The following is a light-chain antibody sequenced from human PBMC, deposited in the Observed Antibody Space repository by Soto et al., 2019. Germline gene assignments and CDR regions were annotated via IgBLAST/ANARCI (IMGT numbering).Light chain of an antibody. CDR1: QSLLHSNGYNY. Sequence: DLVMTQSPLSLPVTPGEPASISCRSGQSLLHSNGYNYLDWYLQKPGQSPQLLIYLGSNRASGVPDRFSGSGSGTDFTLKISRVEAEDVGVYYCMQALQTPLYTFGQGTKLEIK. CDR2: LGS. V-gene: IGKV2-28*01. CDR3: MQALQTPLYT. J-gene: IGKJ2*01.